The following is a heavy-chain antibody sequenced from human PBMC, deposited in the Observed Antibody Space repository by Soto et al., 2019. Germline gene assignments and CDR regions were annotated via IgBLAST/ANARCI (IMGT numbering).Heavy chain of an antibody. CDR3: AREGLLWFGELLLTSFDPWTEAKGSWFDP. D-gene: IGHD3-10*01. CDR2: INAGNGNT. J-gene: IGHJ5*02. Sequence: ASVKVSCKASGYTFTSYAMHWVRQAPGQRLEWMGWINAGNGNTKYSQKFQGRVTITRDTSASTAYMELSSLRSEDTAVYYCAREGLLWFGELLLTSFDPWTEAKGSWFDPWGQGTLVTVSS. V-gene: IGHV1-3*01. CDR1: GYTFTSYA.